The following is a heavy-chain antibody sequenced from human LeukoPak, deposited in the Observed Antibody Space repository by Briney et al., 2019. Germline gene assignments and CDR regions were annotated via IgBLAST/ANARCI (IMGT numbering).Heavy chain of an antibody. D-gene: IGHD1-26*01. CDR3: ARDGGGSWVFDY. CDR1: GFTFSSYE. Sequence: GGSLRLSCAASGFTFSSYEMNWVRQAPGKGLEWVSYISSSGSTIYYADSVKGRFTISRDNAKNSLYLQMNSLRAEDTAVYYCARDGGGSWVFDYWGQGTLVTVSS. J-gene: IGHJ4*02. CDR2: ISSSGSTI. V-gene: IGHV3-48*03.